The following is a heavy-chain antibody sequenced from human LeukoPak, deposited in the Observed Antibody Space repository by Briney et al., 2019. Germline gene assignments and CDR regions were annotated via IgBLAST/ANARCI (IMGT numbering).Heavy chain of an antibody. CDR2: IFSGGST. Sequence: GGSLRLFCAASGFTVSSNYMSWVRQAPGQGLEWVSVIFSGGSTYYADSVKERFTIYRDNSKNPMYLQMNSLRAEDTAVYYCAREIYGSGTYPYYYYGMDVWGQGTTVTVSS. CDR3: AREIYGSGTYPYYYYGMDV. J-gene: IGHJ6*02. V-gene: IGHV3-66*01. CDR1: GFTVSSNY. D-gene: IGHD3-10*01.